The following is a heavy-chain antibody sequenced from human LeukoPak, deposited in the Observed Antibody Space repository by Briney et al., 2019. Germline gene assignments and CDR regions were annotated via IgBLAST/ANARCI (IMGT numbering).Heavy chain of an antibody. CDR3: ARDPQATVYRSGHIDY. Sequence: ASVKVSCKASGYIFTGHYLHWVRQAPGQGLEWMGIINPSGGRTSYAQKFQGRVTMTRDMSTSTVYMELSGLRSEDTAVYYCARDPQATVYRSGHIDYWGQGTLVTVSS. D-gene: IGHD3-22*01. CDR1: GYIFTGHY. J-gene: IGHJ4*02. V-gene: IGHV1-46*01. CDR2: INPSGGRT.